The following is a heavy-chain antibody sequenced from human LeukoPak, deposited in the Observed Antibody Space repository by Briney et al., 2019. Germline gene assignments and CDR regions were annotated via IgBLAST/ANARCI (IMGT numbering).Heavy chain of an antibody. Sequence: PGGSLRLSCAASGFTFSSYSMNWVRQAPGKGLEWVSSISSSSSYIYYADSVKGRFTISRDNAKNSLYLPMNSLRAEDTAVYYCARGPYYYDSSGPSSVWFDPWGQGTLVTVSS. CDR3: ARGPYYYDSSGPSSVWFDP. CDR2: ISSSSSYI. CDR1: GFTFSSYS. V-gene: IGHV3-21*01. J-gene: IGHJ5*02. D-gene: IGHD3-22*01.